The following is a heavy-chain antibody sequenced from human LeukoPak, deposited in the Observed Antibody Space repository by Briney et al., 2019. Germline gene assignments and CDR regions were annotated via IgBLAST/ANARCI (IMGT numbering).Heavy chain of an antibody. CDR2: INPSGGGT. V-gene: IGHV1-46*01. CDR1: GYTFTSYY. CDR3: ARDSGMVRGTVDY. Sequence: ASVKVSCKSSGYTFTSYYMYWVRQAPGQGLEWMGTINPSGGGTSYAQKFQGRVTMTRDTSTSTVYMELSSLRSEDTAVYYCARDSGMVRGTVDYWGQGTLVTVSS. D-gene: IGHD3-10*01. J-gene: IGHJ4*02.